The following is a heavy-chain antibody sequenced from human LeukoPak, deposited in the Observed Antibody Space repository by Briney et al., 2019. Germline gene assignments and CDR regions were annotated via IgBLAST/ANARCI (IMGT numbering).Heavy chain of an antibody. Sequence: PSETLSLTCTVSGGSISSGSYYWVRIRQPPGKGLEGIGSIYYSGSTYYNPSLKSRGTISVETSKNKFSLKLSSVVAADTAVYYCARGRGLLGYYYYMDVWGKGTTVTVSS. CDR2: IYYSGST. CDR1: GGSISSGSYY. J-gene: IGHJ6*03. D-gene: IGHD2-21*01. CDR3: ARGRGLLGYYYYMDV. V-gene: IGHV4-39*07.